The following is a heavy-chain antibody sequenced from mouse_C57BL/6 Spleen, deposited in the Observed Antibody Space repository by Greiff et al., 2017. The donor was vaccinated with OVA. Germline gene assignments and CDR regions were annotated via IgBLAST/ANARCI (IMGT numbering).Heavy chain of an antibody. CDR2: INPGSGGT. Sequence: QVQLQQSGAELVRPGTSVKVSCKASGYAFTNYLIEWVKQRPGQGLEWIGVINPGSGGTNYNEKFKGKATLTADKSYSTAYMQLSSLTSEDSAVYFCARKGYYGSSPYYFDYWGQGTTLTVSS. D-gene: IGHD1-1*01. J-gene: IGHJ2*01. V-gene: IGHV1-54*01. CDR1: GYAFTNYL. CDR3: ARKGYYGSSPYYFDY.